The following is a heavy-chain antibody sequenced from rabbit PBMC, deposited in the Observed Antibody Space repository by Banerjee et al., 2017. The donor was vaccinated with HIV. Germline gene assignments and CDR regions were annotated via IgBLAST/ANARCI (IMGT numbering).Heavy chain of an antibody. CDR1: GFSFSNIYY. J-gene: IGHJ4*01. D-gene: IGHD4-1*01. CDR2: INTGRRNA. V-gene: IGHV1S45*01. CDR3: ARDRGDWGYYFTL. Sequence: QEQVEESGGDLVKPEGSLTLTCTASGFSFSNIYYMCWVRQAPGKGLEWIGCINTGRRNAYYASWVISRFTISKTSSTTVALHMTSLTAADTATYFCARDRGDWGYYFTLWGQGTLVTVS.